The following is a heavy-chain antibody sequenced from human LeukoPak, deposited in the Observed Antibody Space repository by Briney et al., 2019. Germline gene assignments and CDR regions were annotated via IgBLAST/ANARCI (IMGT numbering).Heavy chain of an antibody. CDR2: IIPIFGTA. J-gene: IGHJ6*03. D-gene: IGHD3-16*02. CDR3: ARTRTSRIDYYYYMDV. V-gene: IGHV1-69*05. CDR1: GGTFSSYA. Sequence: ASVKVSCKASGGTFSSYAISWVRQAPGQGLEWMGGIIPIFGTANYAQKFQGRVTITTDKSTSTAYMELSSLRSEDTAVYYCARTRTSRIDYYYYMDVWGKGTTVTVSS.